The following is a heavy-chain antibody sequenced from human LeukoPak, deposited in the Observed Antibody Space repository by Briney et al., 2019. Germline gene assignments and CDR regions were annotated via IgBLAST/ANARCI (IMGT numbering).Heavy chain of an antibody. CDR1: GYTFTNYY. CDR3: ARECAPTALDAFDI. D-gene: IGHD1-14*01. Sequence: GASVKVSFKASGYTFTNYYMHWVRQAPGQGLEWMGWISAYNGNTNYAQKFQGRVTMTTDTSTSTAYMELRSLRSDDTAVYYCARECAPTALDAFDIWGQGTMVTVSS. V-gene: IGHV1-18*04. J-gene: IGHJ3*02. CDR2: ISAYNGNT.